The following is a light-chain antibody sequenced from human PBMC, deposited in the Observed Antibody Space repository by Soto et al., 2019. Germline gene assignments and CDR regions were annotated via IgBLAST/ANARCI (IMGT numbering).Light chain of an antibody. CDR3: QPRSNWPTYT. V-gene: IGKV3-11*01. J-gene: IGKJ2*01. CDR1: QSVSSY. CDR2: DAS. Sequence: EIVLTQSPATLSLSPGERATLSCRASQSVSSYLAWYQQKPGQAPRLLIYDASNRATGIPARFSGSGSGTDFTITISGLEPEDFAVYYCQPRSNWPTYTFGQGTKLEIK.